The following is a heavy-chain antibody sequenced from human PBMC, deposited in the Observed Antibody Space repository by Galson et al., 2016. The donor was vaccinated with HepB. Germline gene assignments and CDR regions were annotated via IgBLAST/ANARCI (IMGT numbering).Heavy chain of an antibody. J-gene: IGHJ4*02. CDR1: DDSISSSSYY. D-gene: IGHD3-22*01. CDR3: ARDYYDLSDKKEDY. V-gene: IGHV4-39*07. CDR2: LYYSGST. Sequence: SETLSLTCTVSDDSISSSSYYWGWIRQPPGKGLEWIGSLYYSGSTFYNPSLKSRVTLSVDTSKKQFSLKLNSVTAADTAVYYCARDYYDLSDKKEDYWGQGTLVTVSA.